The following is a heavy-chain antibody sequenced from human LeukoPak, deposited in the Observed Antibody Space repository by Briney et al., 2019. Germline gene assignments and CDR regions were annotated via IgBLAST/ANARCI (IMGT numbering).Heavy chain of an antibody. V-gene: IGHV3-23*01. Sequence: PGRSLRLSCAASGFTFSSYAMSWVRQAPGKGLEWVSAISGNGGSTYYADSVKGRFTISRDNSKNTLYLQMNSLRAEDTAVYYCAKFSPYCSSTSCHPGGSRGYFDYWGQGTLVTVSS. J-gene: IGHJ4*02. CDR3: AKFSPYCSSTSCHPGGSRGYFDY. D-gene: IGHD2-2*01. CDR1: GFTFSSYA. CDR2: ISGNGGST.